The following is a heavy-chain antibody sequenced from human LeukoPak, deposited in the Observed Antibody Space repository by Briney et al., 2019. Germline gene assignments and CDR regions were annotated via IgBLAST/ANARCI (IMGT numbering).Heavy chain of an antibody. V-gene: IGHV3-7*01. J-gene: IGHJ4*02. Sequence: GGSLRLSCAASGFTFSTYSMNWVRQAPGKGLEWVANVNQDGSEQYYVDSVKGRFIISKDNAKNSLYLQMNSLRVEDTVVYYCARAAAAGTVDYWGQGTLVIVSS. CDR1: GFTFSTYS. D-gene: IGHD6-13*01. CDR2: VNQDGSEQ. CDR3: ARAAAAGTVDY.